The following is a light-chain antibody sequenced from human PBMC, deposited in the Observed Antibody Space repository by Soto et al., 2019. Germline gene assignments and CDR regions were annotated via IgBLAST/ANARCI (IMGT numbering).Light chain of an antibody. CDR1: SSNIGAGYD. V-gene: IGLV1-40*01. J-gene: IGLJ1*01. CDR3: QSYDSSLSGRYV. CDR2: GNI. Sequence: QSVLTQPPSVSGAPGQRVTISCTGSSSNIGAGYDVHWYQQLPGTAPKLLIYGNINRPSGVPDRFSGSKSGTSASLAITGLQAEDEAEYYCQSYDSSLSGRYVFGTGTKVTVL.